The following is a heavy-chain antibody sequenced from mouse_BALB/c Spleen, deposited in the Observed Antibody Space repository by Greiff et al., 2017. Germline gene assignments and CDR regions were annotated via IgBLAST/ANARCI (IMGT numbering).Heavy chain of an antibody. V-gene: IGHV2-6-4*01. J-gene: IGHJ4*01. CDR3: ARRSPDYGLGAMDY. D-gene: IGHD1-1*01. Sequence: VQVVESGPGLVAPSQSLSITCTVSGFSLSRYSVHWVRQPPGKGLEWLGMIWGGGSTDYNSALKSRLSISKDNSKSQVFLKMNSLQTADTAMYYCARRSPDYGLGAMDYWGQGTSVTVSS. CDR1: GFSLSRYS. CDR2: IWGGGST.